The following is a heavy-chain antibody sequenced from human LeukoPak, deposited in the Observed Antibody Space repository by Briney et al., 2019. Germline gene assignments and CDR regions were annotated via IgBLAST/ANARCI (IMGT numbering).Heavy chain of an antibody. J-gene: IGHJ4*02. CDR3: ARAIGSGWCLD. V-gene: IGHV3-74*01. Sequence: GGSLRLSCAASGFTFSSYWMHWVRQAPGKGLVWVSHINSDGSTTNYADSVKGRFTISRDNAKNTLYLQMNSLRAEDTAVYYCARAIGSGWCLDWGQGTLVTVSS. CDR2: INSDGSTT. D-gene: IGHD6-19*01. CDR1: GFTFSSYW.